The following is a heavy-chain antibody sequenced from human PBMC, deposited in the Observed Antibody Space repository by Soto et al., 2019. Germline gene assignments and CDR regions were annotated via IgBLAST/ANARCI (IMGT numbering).Heavy chain of an antibody. J-gene: IGHJ4*02. V-gene: IGHV4-31*03. D-gene: IGHD5-18*01. CDR3: ARDSSGPGYSYGKTVY. CDR2: IYYSGMT. Sequence: SENLSLTCTVSGVSVSTGGYFWTWIRQHPGKGLEWIGNIYYSGMTYYNPSLRGRVSISLDPSESQFSLKLNSVTAADTAVYYCARDSSGPGYSYGKTVYWGQAALVTVFS. CDR1: GVSVSTGGYF.